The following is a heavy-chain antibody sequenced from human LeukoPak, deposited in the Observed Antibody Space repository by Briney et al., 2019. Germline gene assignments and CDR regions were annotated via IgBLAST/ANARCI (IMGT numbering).Heavy chain of an antibody. D-gene: IGHD3-10*01. Sequence: SETLSLTCTVSGASITSYYWSWLRQPPGKGLEWIGNMPYSGSTTYNPFLKSRVTISVDTSKNQLSLKLSSVTAADTAVYFCARNPIDMVRGVIRDNWFDPRGQGTLVTVSS. CDR2: MPYSGST. CDR3: ARNPIDMVRGVIRDNWFDP. J-gene: IGHJ5*02. CDR1: GASITSYY. V-gene: IGHV4-59*01.